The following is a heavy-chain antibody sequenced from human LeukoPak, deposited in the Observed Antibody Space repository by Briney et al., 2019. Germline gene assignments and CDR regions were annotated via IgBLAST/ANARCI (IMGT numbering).Heavy chain of an antibody. J-gene: IGHJ4*02. CDR3: ATPSLDHSRGYSDY. CDR1: GGTFRSYA. D-gene: IGHD3-22*01. Sequence: GASVKVSCKASGGTFRSYAISWVRQAPGQGLEWMGGIIPLMGTSDHAPKFEGRLTISADESTRTAYMELRSLTSEDTAVYYCATPSLDHSRGYSDYWGQGTLVTASS. CDR2: IIPLMGTS. V-gene: IGHV1-69*13.